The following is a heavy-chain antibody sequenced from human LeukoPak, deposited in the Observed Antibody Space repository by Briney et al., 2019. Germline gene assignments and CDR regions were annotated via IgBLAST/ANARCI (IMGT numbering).Heavy chain of an antibody. J-gene: IGHJ4*02. CDR3: ARATGYYDSSGYYDPVSNFDY. Sequence: GSLRLSCAASGFTFSNYAMNWVRQPPGKGLEWIGEINHSGSTNYNPSLKSRVTISVDTSKNQFSLKLSSVTAADTAVYYCARATGYYDSSGYYDPVSNFDYWGQGTLVTVSS. CDR2: INHSGST. CDR1: GFTFSNYA. V-gene: IGHV4-34*01. D-gene: IGHD3-22*01.